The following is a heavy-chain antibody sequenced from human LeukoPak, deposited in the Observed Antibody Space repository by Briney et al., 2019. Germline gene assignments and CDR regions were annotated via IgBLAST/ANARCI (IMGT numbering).Heavy chain of an antibody. CDR3: AKGVVPAALFDAFDI. D-gene: IGHD2-2*01. V-gene: IGHV3-23*01. J-gene: IGHJ3*02. Sequence: PGGSLRLSCAASGFTFSSYAMSWVRQAPGKGLEWVSAISGSGGSTYYADSVKGRSTTSRDNSKNTLYLQMNSLRAEDTAVYYCAKGVVPAALFDAFDIWGQGTMVTVSS. CDR1: GFTFSSYA. CDR2: ISGSGGST.